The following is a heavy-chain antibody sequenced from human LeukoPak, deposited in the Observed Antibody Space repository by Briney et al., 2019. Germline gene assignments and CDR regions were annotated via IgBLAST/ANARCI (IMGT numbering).Heavy chain of an antibody. J-gene: IGHJ3*02. Sequence: GESLNISCQGSGYTFANYWIGWMRQMPEKGLEWMGIIYPGDSDTRYGPSFQGQVTVSADKSVSTAYLQWSSLKASDTAMYYCARHRGPYCSSTSCYLDIWGQGTMVTVSS. CDR1: GYTFANYW. D-gene: IGHD2-2*01. CDR2: IYPGDSDT. CDR3: ARHRGPYCSSTSCYLDI. V-gene: IGHV5-51*01.